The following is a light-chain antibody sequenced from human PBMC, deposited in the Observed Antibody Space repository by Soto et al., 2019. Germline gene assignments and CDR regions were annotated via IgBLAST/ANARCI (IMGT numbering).Light chain of an antibody. CDR3: TSYTSSTTLV. J-gene: IGLJ1*01. CDR2: EVT. Sequence: SALTQPASVSGSPGQSITISCTGTSSDVGDYNYVSWYQQHPGKAPKLMIYEVTNRPSGVSTRFSGSKSGNTASLTISGLQAEDEADYYCTSYTSSTTLVFGTGTKVTVL. V-gene: IGLV2-14*01. CDR1: SSDVGDYNY.